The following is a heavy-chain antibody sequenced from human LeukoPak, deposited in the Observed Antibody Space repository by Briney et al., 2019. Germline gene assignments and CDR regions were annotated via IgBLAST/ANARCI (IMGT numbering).Heavy chain of an antibody. V-gene: IGHV1-69*13. D-gene: IGHD3-22*01. J-gene: IGHJ4*02. CDR2: IIPIFGTA. CDR3: ARVNNYYDSSGYLYYFDY. CDR1: GGTFSSYA. Sequence: WASVKVSCKASGGTFSSYAISWVRQAPGQGLEWMGGIIPIFGTANYAQKFQGRVTITADESTSTAYMELSSLRSDDTAVYYCARVNNYYDSSGYLYYFDYWGQGTPVTVSS.